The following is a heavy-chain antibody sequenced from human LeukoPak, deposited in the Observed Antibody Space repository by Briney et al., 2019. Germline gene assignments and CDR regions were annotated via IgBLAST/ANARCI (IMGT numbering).Heavy chain of an antibody. CDR1: GYTFTNYG. D-gene: IGHD6-6*01. J-gene: IGHJ6*02. CDR2: ISGYNGNA. V-gene: IGHV1-18*01. CDR3: SRSSAEVINCYYDAMDV. Sequence: ASVKVSYKASGYTFTNYGISWIRQAPRQGVKWMEWISGYNGNANYPHKLQGRGTMTTDKATSTTHLELKSLNSDDPARQYCSRSSAEVINCYYDAMDVWAQGTTVTVSS.